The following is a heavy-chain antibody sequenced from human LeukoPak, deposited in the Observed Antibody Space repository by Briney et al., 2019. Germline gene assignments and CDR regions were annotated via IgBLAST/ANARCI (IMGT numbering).Heavy chain of an antibody. Sequence: ASVKVSCKASGYTFTGYYMHWVRQAPGQGLEWMGWINPNSGGTNYAQKFQGRVTMTRDTSICTAYMELSRLRSDDTAVYYCALIGDIVATISDYWGQGTLVTVSS. V-gene: IGHV1-2*02. CDR2: INPNSGGT. J-gene: IGHJ4*02. D-gene: IGHD5-12*01. CDR3: ALIGDIVATISDY. CDR1: GYTFTGYY.